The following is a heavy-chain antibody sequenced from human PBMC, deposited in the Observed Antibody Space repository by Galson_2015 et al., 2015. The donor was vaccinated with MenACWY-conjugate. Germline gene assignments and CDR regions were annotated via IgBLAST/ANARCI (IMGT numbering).Heavy chain of an antibody. CDR3: AKVSPGGWYWDY. V-gene: IGHV3-23*01. CDR1: GFTFSSSA. CDR2: FSSNGHST. D-gene: IGHD6-19*01. Sequence: SLRLSCAASGFTFSSSAMTWVRQAPGKGLEWVSVFSSNGHSTNYADSVKGRFTISRDNSKNTLYLQMNYLRAEDTALYYCAKVSPGGWYWDYWGQGTLVTVSS. J-gene: IGHJ4*02.